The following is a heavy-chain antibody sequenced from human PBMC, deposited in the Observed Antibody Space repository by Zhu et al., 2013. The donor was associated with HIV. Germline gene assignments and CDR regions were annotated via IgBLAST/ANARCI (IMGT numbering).Heavy chain of an antibody. J-gene: IGHJ6*03. CDR3: ASLKYCSGSSCPYYYMDV. D-gene: IGHD2-2*01. CDR1: GGSISSYY. CDR2: IYYSGDT. Sequence: VQESGPGLVKPSETLSLTCTVSGGSISSYYWTWIRQPPGKGLEWIGYIYYSGDTNYNPSLKSRVSISVDTSKTQFSLKLNSVTAADAAVYYCASLKYCSGSSCPYYYMDVWGKGTTGHRLL. V-gene: IGHV4-59*01.